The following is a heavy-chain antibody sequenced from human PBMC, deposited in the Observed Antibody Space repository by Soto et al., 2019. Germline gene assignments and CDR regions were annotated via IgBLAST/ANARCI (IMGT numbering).Heavy chain of an antibody. V-gene: IGHV3-33*01. Sequence: PGGSLRLSCAASGFTFSSYGMNWVRQAPGKGLEWVAVIRYDGSNKYYADSVKGRFTISRDNAKNTLYLQMNSLRAEDTAVYYCARAALNYYDSSGYAFDIWGQGTMVTVSS. CDR1: GFTFSSYG. J-gene: IGHJ3*02. CDR3: ARAALNYYDSSGYAFDI. CDR2: IRYDGSNK. D-gene: IGHD3-22*01.